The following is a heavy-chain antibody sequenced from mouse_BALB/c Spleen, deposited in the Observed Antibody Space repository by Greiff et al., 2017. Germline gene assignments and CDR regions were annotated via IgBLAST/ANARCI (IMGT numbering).Heavy chain of an antibody. V-gene: IGHV5-12-2*01. CDR3: AGITRGGFAY. J-gene: IGHJ3*01. CDR1: GFTFSSYT. CDR2: ISNGGGST. Sequence: EVQLQESGGGLVKPGGSLKLSCAASGFTFSSYTMSWVRQTPEKRLEWVAYISNGGGSTYYPDTVKGRFTISRDNAKNTLYLQMSSLKSEDTAMYYCAGITRGGFAYWGQGTLVTVSA. D-gene: IGHD2-4*01.